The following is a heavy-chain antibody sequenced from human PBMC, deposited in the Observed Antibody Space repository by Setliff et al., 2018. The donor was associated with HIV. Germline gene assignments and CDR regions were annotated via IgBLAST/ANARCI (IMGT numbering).Heavy chain of an antibody. Sequence: PGGSLRLSCAASGFTFSSYEMNWVRQAPGKGLEWVSYISSSGSTIYYADSVKGRFTISRDNAKNSLYLQMNSLRAEDTAVYYCAKDGDYSNNLYDAFDIWGQGTMVTVSS. J-gene: IGHJ3*02. CDR1: GFTFSSYE. CDR3: AKDGDYSNNLYDAFDI. CDR2: ISSSGSTI. V-gene: IGHV3-48*03. D-gene: IGHD3-16*01.